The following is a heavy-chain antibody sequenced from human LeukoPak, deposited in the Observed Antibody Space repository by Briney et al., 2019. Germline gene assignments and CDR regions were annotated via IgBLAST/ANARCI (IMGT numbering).Heavy chain of an antibody. Sequence: GGSLRLSCEASAFTFSSYWMSWVRQAPGKGLEWVANIKQDGSEKYYVDSVKGRFTISRDNAKNSLYLQMNSLRAEDTAVYYCAKGFSPYYDSSAGWFDPWGQGTLVTVSS. CDR2: IKQDGSEK. V-gene: IGHV3-7*05. D-gene: IGHD3-22*01. CDR3: AKGFSPYYDSSAGWFDP. J-gene: IGHJ5*02. CDR1: AFTFSSYW.